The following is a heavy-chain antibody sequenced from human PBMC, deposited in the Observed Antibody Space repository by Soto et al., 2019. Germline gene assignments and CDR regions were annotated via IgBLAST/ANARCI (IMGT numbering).Heavy chain of an antibody. CDR3: ARDYGTYSRCVDV. Sequence: CGRHDPGQGLEWMGWINPSSGGTEFAEKFQGRVTVTRDTSIRTVFLELNSLTSDDTGVYFCARDYGTYSRCVDVWCKATPVTASS. CDR2: INPSSGGT. V-gene: IGHV1-2*02. D-gene: IGHD5-18*01. J-gene: IGHJ6*03.